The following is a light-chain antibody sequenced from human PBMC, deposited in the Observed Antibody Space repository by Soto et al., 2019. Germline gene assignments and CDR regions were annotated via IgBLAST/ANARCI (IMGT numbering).Light chain of an antibody. CDR1: QSVSRF. CDR3: QQSYSTPLT. CDR2: AAS. V-gene: IGKV1-39*01. J-gene: IGKJ4*01. Sequence: DILVTQSPSSLSASVGDRVTITCRASQSVSRFLNWYQQKPGKAPKLLIYAASSLESGVPSRFSGGGSGTDFTLTISSLQPEDFATYYWQQSYSTPLTFGGGTKVEIK.